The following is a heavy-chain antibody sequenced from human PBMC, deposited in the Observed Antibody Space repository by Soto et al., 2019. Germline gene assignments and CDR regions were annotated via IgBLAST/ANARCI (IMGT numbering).Heavy chain of an antibody. CDR1: GYTFTSHG. CDR3: ARGAYDSSGYLAAFDI. D-gene: IGHD3-22*01. V-gene: IGHV1-18*04. CDR2: ISAYNGNT. Sequence: WASVKVSCKASGYTFTSHGISWVRQAPGQGLEWMGWISAYNGNTNYAQKLQGRVTMTTDTSTSTAYMELRSLRSGDTAVYYCARGAYDSSGYLAAFDIWGQGTMVTVSS. J-gene: IGHJ3*02.